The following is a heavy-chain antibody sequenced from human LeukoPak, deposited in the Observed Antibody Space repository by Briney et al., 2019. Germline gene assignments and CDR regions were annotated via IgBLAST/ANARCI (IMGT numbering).Heavy chain of an antibody. CDR1: GGTFSSYA. CDR2: IIPIFGTA. V-gene: IGHV1-69*13. CDR3: ARVYVPKTYYDILTGSDYYYYGMDV. J-gene: IGHJ6*02. D-gene: IGHD3-9*01. Sequence: SVKVSCKASGGTFSSYAISWVRQAPGQGLEWMGGIIPIFGTANYAQKFQGRVTTTADESTSTAYMELSSLRSEDTAVYYCARVYVPKTYYDILTGSDYYYYGMDVWGQGTTVTVSS.